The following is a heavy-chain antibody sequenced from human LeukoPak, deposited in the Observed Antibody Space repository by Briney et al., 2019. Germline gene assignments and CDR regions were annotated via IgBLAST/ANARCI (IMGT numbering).Heavy chain of an antibody. D-gene: IGHD1-26*01. CDR1: GGSISSYY. CDR2: IYYSGST. CDR3: ARHQDVGAIPFDY. J-gene: IGHJ4*02. V-gene: IGHV4-59*08. Sequence: SGTLSLTCTVSGGSISSYYWSWIRQPPGKGLEWIGYIYYSGSTTYNPSLKSRVTISVDTSKKQLSLKLSSVTAADTAVYYCARHQDVGAIPFDYWGQGTLVAVCS.